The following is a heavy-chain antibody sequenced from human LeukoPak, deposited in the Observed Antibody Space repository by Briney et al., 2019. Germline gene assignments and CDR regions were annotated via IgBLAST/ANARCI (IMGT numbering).Heavy chain of an antibody. D-gene: IGHD1-1*01. CDR1: GGSISGRY. J-gene: IGHJ3*01. CDR3: ARLTNAFDV. Sequence: SETLSLTCTVSGGSISGRYWSWIRQPPGEGLEWIGYIYYTGSTNYNPSLRSRVTISLDTSKSQFSPKLSSLTAADTAVYYCARLTNAFDVWGQGTMVTVSS. V-gene: IGHV4-59*08. CDR2: IYYTGST.